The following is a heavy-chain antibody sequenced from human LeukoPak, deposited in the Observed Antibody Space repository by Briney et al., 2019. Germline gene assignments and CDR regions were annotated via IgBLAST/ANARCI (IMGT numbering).Heavy chain of an antibody. CDR2: INQDGSEQ. D-gene: IGHD6-6*01. Sequence: GGSLRLSCAASGFTFTNNWMSWVRQAPGKGLEWVANINQDGSEQYYVDSVEGRFTISRDNAKNSLSLQVNSLRGEDTAVYYCVRALGSSSADYWGQGTLVTVSS. CDR3: VRALGSSSADY. J-gene: IGHJ4*02. CDR1: GFTFTNNW. V-gene: IGHV3-7*01.